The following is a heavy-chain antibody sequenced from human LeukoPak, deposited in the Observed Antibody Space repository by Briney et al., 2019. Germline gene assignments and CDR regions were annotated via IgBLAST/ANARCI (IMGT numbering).Heavy chain of an antibody. V-gene: IGHV4-34*01. CDR3: ARIRIMGPARWFDP. Sequence: SETLSLTCAVYGGSFSGYYWSWIRQPPGKGLEWIGEINHSGSTNYNPSLKSRVTISMDTSKNQFSLNLSSVTAADTALYYCARIRIMGPARWFDPWGQGTQVTVSS. J-gene: IGHJ5*02. CDR1: GGSFSGYY. CDR2: INHSGST. D-gene: IGHD1-26*01.